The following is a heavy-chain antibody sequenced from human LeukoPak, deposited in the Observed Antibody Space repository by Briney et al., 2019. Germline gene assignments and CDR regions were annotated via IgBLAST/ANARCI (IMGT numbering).Heavy chain of an antibody. CDR1: GFTFNSYG. D-gene: IGHD3-22*01. CDR2: IRFDGNNK. V-gene: IGHV3-30*02. Sequence: GGSLRLSCAASGFTFNSYGMHWVRQAPGKGLEWVAFIRFDGNNKYYADSVKGRFTISRDNSKNTLYLQMNSLRAEDTAVYYCAKDSSVYYYDSRNFDYWGQGTLVTVSS. CDR3: AKDSSVYYYDSRNFDY. J-gene: IGHJ4*02.